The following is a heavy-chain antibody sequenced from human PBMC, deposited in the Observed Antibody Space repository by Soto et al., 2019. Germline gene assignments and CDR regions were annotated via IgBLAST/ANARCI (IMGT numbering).Heavy chain of an antibody. D-gene: IGHD2-2*01. CDR2: VCKSDYT. V-gene: IGHV3-21*01. J-gene: IGHJ4*02. Sequence: PGGSLRLSCTVSGFPFNNYGINWVRQAPGKGLEWVSSVCKSDYTYYSDSVQGRFTISRDNAKNSVSLQMNTLRVEDTAVYYCAREDSIIIPAVSDFWGQGTLVTVSS. CDR3: AREDSIIIPAVSDF. CDR1: GFPFNNYG.